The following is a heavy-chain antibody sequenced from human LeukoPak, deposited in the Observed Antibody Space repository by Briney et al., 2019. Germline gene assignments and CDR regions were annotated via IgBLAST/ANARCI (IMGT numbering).Heavy chain of an antibody. V-gene: IGHV3-23*01. CDR1: GFTFSSYW. Sequence: GGSLRLSCAASGFTFSSYWMSWVRQAPGKGLEWVSAISGSGGSTYYADSVKGRFTISRDNSKNTLYLQMNSLRAEDTAVYYCAKSGRNYYDSSGYRYYYYMDVWGKGTTVTVSS. D-gene: IGHD3-22*01. J-gene: IGHJ6*03. CDR3: AKSGRNYYDSSGYRYYYYMDV. CDR2: ISGSGGST.